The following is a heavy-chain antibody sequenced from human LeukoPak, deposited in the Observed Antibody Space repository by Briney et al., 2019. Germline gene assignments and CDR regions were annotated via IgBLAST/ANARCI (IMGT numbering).Heavy chain of an antibody. V-gene: IGHV4-61*02. J-gene: IGHJ5*02. CDR2: IYISGGT. Sequence: SETLSLTCTVPGGSISSGNYYWSWIRQPAGMGLEWIGRIYISGGTEYNPSLKSRVTISIDTSKNQFYLRLSSVTAADTAVYYCARVRRNSGNKYFDPWGQGTRVTVSS. CDR3: ARVRRNSGNKYFDP. CDR1: GGSISSGNYY. D-gene: IGHD5-12*01.